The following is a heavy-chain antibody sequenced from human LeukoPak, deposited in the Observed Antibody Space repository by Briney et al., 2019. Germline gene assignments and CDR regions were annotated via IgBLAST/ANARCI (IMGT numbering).Heavy chain of an antibody. D-gene: IGHD4-17*01. Sequence: ASVKVSCKASGYTFTSYDINWVRQATGQGLEWMGWMNPNSGNTGYAQKFQGRVTMTEDTSTDTAYMELSSLRSEDTAMYYCATSIYYGDYYFDYWGQGTLVTVSS. J-gene: IGHJ4*02. V-gene: IGHV1-8*01. CDR1: GYTFTSYD. CDR3: ATSIYYGDYYFDY. CDR2: MNPNSGNT.